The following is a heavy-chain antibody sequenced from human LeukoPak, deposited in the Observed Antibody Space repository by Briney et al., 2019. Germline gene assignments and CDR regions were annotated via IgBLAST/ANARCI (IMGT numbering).Heavy chain of an antibody. Sequence: GGSLRLSCAASGFTVGSNYMSWVRQAPGKGLEWVSVISRGGSTYYADSVKGRFTISRDNSKNTLYLQMNSLRAEETAVYYCAREAPGAKIDYWGQGTLVTVPP. CDR1: GFTVGSNY. D-gene: IGHD1-26*01. CDR3: AREAPGAKIDY. CDR2: ISRGGST. V-gene: IGHV3-53*01. J-gene: IGHJ4*02.